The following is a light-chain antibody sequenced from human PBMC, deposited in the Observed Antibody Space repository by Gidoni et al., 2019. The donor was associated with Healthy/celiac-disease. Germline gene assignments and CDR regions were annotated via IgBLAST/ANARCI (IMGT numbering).Light chain of an antibody. CDR2: EVS. CDR1: SSDVGGYNY. Sequence: QSALTQPSSASGSPGQSVTISCTGTSSDVGGYNYVSWYQQHPGKAPKLMIYEVSKRPSGFPDRFSGSKSGNTASLTVSGLQAEDEADYYCSSYAGSNNWVFGGGTKLTVL. CDR3: SSYAGSNNWV. J-gene: IGLJ3*02. V-gene: IGLV2-8*01.